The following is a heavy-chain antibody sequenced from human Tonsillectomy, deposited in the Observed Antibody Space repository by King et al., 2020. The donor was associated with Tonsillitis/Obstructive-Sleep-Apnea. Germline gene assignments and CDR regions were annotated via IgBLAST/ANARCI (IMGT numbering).Heavy chain of an antibody. J-gene: IGHJ4*02. V-gene: IGHV1-69*01. CDR1: GGTFSSYA. CDR2: IIPIFGTA. CDR3: ARAGLSLRXGXXXDX. Sequence: QLVQSGAEVKKPGSSVKVSCKASGGTFSSYAISWVRQAPGQGLEWMGGIIPIFGTANYAQKFQGRVTITADESTSTAYMELSTLSSEDTAVYYCARAGLSLRXGXXXDXXGQGTLVTVSS.